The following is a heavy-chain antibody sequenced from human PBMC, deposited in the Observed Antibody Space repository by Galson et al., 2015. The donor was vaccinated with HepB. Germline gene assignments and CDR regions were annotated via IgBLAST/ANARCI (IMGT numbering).Heavy chain of an antibody. V-gene: IGHV3-23*01. Sequence: SLRLSCAASGFTFNSYAMSWVRQAPGKGLEWVSSISGSGGSTYYADSVKGRFTISRDNSKYTLYLQVNSLRAEDTAVYYCAKEIPSLAEGGDAFDIWGQGTMVTVSS. J-gene: IGHJ3*02. D-gene: IGHD1-14*01. CDR1: GFTFNSYA. CDR3: AKEIPSLAEGGDAFDI. CDR2: ISGSGGST.